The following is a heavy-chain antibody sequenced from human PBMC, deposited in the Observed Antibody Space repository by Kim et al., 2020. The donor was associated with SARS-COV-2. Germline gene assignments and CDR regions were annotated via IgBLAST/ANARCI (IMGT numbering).Heavy chain of an antibody. V-gene: IGHV3-30*04. D-gene: IGHD2-21*02. CDR1: GFTFSSYA. CDR3: ARDLHPTPGPYCGGDCYLFDY. Sequence: GGSLRLSCAASGFTFSSYAMHWVRQAPGKGLEWVAVISYDGSNKYYADSVKGRFTISRDNSKNTLYLQMNSLRAEDTAVYYCARDLHPTPGPYCGGDCYLFDYWGQGTLVTVSS. CDR2: ISYDGSNK. J-gene: IGHJ4*02.